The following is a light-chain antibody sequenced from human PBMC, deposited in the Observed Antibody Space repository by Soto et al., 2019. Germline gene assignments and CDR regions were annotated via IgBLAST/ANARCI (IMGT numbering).Light chain of an antibody. CDR1: STEVGCYDY. Sequence: QSLLDQPRSVSGSPGQLVPISFTGTSTEVGCYDYVSWFQEHPGEAPMLILYDVTKRPTGVPSCFSGSKYGNTACLTISGLEAEDEPDYYSCSYAGSYSYVFGSGSKVTVL. V-gene: IGLV2-11*01. CDR2: DVT. CDR3: CSYAGSYSYV. J-gene: IGLJ1*01.